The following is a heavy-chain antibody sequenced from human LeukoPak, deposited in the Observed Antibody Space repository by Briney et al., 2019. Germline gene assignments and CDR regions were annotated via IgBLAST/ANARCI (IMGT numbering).Heavy chain of an antibody. CDR3: VGGKPWLSFDS. V-gene: IGHV4-59*03. CDR2: IYYNGNT. Sequence: PSETLSLTCTVSGGSISSYYWSWIRQPPGKGLEWIGYIYYNGNTNYNPSLKSRVTISVDTSRNQFSLKLNSLTAADTAVYYCVGGKPWLSFDSWGQGTLVTVSS. J-gene: IGHJ4*02. D-gene: IGHD3-22*01. CDR1: GGSISSYY.